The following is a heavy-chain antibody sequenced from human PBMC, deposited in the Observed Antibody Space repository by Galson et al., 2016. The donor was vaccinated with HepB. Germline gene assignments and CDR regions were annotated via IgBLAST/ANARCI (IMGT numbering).Heavy chain of an antibody. CDR1: GFTFSSYA. V-gene: IGHV3-23*01. D-gene: IGHD3-10*01. CDR2: ISGSGGST. CDR3: AKDGVGFGELYS. J-gene: IGHJ4*02. Sequence: SLRLSCATSGFTFSSYAMSWVRQAPGKGLEWVSGISGSGGSTYYADSVTGHFSISRDNSKKTLYLQMNSLRAEDTALYYCAKDGVGFGELYSWGQGTLVTVSS.